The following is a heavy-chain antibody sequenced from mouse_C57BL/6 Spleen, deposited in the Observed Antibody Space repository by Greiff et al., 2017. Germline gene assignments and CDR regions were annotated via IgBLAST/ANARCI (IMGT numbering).Heavy chain of an antibody. Sequence: QVQLQQPGAELVKPGASVKLSCKASGYTFTSYWMHWVKQRPGQGLEWIGMIHPNSGSTNYNEKFKSKATLTVDKSSSTAYMQLSSLTSEDSAVYYCARSGYYYGGSFYYGGWGQGTTLTVSS. V-gene: IGHV1-64*01. D-gene: IGHD1-1*01. J-gene: IGHJ2*01. CDR2: IHPNSGST. CDR1: GYTFTSYW. CDR3: ARSGYYYGGSFYYGG.